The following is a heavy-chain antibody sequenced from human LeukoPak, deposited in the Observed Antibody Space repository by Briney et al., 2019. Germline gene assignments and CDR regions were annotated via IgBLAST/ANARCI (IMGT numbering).Heavy chain of an antibody. Sequence: LSGGSLRLSCAASGFTFSSYGMHWVRQAPGKGLEWVAFIRYDGSNKYYADSVKGRFTISRDNSKNTLYLQMNSLRAEDTAVYYCAKDRSGSYLGGGDYWGQGTLVTVSS. CDR3: AKDRSGSYLGGGDY. CDR2: IRYDGSNK. D-gene: IGHD1-26*01. V-gene: IGHV3-30*02. J-gene: IGHJ4*02. CDR1: GFTFSSYG.